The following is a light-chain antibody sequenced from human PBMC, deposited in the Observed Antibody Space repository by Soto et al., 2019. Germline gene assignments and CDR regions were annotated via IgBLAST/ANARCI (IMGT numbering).Light chain of an antibody. CDR1: SSNIGTNY. V-gene: IGLV1-47*01. J-gene: IGLJ3*02. CDR3: AAWDDSLSGWL. Sequence: QSVLTQPPSASETPGQRVTISCAGSSSNIGTNYVYWYQQLPGTAPKLLIYRSTQRPSGVPDRLSGSNSGTSASLAISGLRSEDEADYYCAAWDDSLSGWLFGGGTKLTVL. CDR2: RST.